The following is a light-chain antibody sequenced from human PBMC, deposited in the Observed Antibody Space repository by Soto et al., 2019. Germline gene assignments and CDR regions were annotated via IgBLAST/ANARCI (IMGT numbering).Light chain of an antibody. J-gene: IGKJ1*01. CDR1: QSVGTW. CDR3: QLYNRNTWS. V-gene: IGKV1-5*01. Sequence: DIQMTQYQSTLSASVGVRVTITCRASQSVGTWVAWYKQTPGKAPKILSYGASNLESGVPSRFRGSGSGTDFTLTITTLKPDDFATYFCQLYNRNTWSFGPGTKVDI. CDR2: GAS.